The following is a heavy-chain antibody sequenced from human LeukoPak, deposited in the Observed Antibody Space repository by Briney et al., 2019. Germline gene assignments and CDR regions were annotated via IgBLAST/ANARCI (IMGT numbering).Heavy chain of an antibody. D-gene: IGHD3-16*01. CDR3: VRSFGVLENFFDH. CDR1: GFTFSSYS. V-gene: IGHV3-21*04. Sequence: GGSLRLSCAASGFTFSSYSMNWVRQAPGKGLEWVSSISSSSSYIYYADSVKGRFTISRDNAKNSLYLQMNSLRAEDTALYYCVRSFGVLENFFDHWGQGNLVTVSS. CDR2: ISSSSSYI. J-gene: IGHJ4*02.